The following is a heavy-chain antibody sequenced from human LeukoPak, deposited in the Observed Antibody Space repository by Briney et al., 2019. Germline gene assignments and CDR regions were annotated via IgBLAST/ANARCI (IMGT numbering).Heavy chain of an antibody. CDR2: ISYDGSNK. V-gene: IGHV3-30-3*01. J-gene: IGHJ6*02. D-gene: IGHD6-19*01. CDR1: GFTFSSYA. CDR3: ARGDGSSGWRTGGMDV. Sequence: GRSLRLSCAASGFTFSSYAMHWVRQAPGKGLEWVAVISYDGSNKYYADSVKGRFTISRDNTKNTLNLQMNSLRAEDTAVYYCARGDGSSGWRTGGMDVWGQGTTVTVSS.